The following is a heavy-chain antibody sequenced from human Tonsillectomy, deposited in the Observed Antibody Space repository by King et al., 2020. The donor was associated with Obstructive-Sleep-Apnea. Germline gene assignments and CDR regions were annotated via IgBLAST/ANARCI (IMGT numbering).Heavy chain of an antibody. CDR3: ARDRSSVVTPTVEYFQH. CDR2: IWYDGGNK. Sequence: VQLVESGGGVVQPGRSLRLSCAASGFTFSSYGMHWVRQAPGKGLEWVAVIWYDGGNKYYADSVKGRFTISRDNSKNTLYLQMNSLRAEDTAVYYCARDRSSVVTPTVEYFQHWGQGTLVTVSS. V-gene: IGHV3-33*01. CDR1: GFTFSSYG. J-gene: IGHJ1*01. D-gene: IGHD4-23*01.